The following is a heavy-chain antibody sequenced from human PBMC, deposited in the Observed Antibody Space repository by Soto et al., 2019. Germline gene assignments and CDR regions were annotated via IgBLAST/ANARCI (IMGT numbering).Heavy chain of an antibody. V-gene: IGHV3-21*01. CDR2: ISSSSSYI. J-gene: IGHJ5*02. D-gene: IGHD3-22*01. CDR3: ARSGGKDSSGYLLT. CDR1: GFTFSSYS. Sequence: VQLVESGGGVVQPGRSLRLSCAASGFTFSSYSMNWVRQAPGKGLEWVSSISSSSSYIYYADSVKGRFTISRDNAKNPLYLQMNSLRAEDTAVYYCARSGGKDSSGYLLTWGQGTLVTVSS.